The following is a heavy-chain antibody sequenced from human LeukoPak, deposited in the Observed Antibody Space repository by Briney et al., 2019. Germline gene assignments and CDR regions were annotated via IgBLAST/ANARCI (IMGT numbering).Heavy chain of an antibody. Sequence: GASVKVSCKASGGTFSSYAISWVRQAPGQGLEWMGGIIPIFGTANYAQKFQGRVTITTDESTSTAYMELSSLRSEDTAVYYCAREAGGSYSQYYSDYWGQGTLVTVSS. J-gene: IGHJ4*02. D-gene: IGHD1-26*01. CDR3: AREAGGSYSQYYSDY. CDR1: GGTFSSYA. V-gene: IGHV1-69*05. CDR2: IIPIFGTA.